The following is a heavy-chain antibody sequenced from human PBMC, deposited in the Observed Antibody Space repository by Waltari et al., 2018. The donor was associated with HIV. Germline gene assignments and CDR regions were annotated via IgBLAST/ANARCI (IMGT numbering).Heavy chain of an antibody. CDR2: MNPNSGNT. D-gene: IGHD5-18*01. CDR3: ATRAATWIQLWLPGGKGLDY. J-gene: IGHJ4*02. V-gene: IGHV1-8*01. Sequence: QVQLVQSGAEVKKPGASVKVSCKASGYTFTSYDINWVRQATGHGLEWMGWMNPNSGNTGYAQKFQGRVTMTRNTSISTAYMELSSLRSEDTAVYYCATRAATWIQLWLPGGKGLDYWGQGTLVTVSS. CDR1: GYTFTSYD.